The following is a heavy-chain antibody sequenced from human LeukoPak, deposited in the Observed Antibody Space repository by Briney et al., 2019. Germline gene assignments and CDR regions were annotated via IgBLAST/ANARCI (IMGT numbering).Heavy chain of an antibody. D-gene: IGHD3-3*01. V-gene: IGHV3-23*01. Sequence: GESLTLSCAASGFTFSSYVMSWLRQAPGKGLEWVSAIIGSGGSTYYADSVRGRFTISRDNYKNTLYLQMNSLRAADTAVYYCAKAKSYDFWSGYYPPFDYWGQGTLVTVSS. J-gene: IGHJ4*02. CDR1: GFTFSSYV. CDR2: IIGSGGST. CDR3: AKAKSYDFWSGYYPPFDY.